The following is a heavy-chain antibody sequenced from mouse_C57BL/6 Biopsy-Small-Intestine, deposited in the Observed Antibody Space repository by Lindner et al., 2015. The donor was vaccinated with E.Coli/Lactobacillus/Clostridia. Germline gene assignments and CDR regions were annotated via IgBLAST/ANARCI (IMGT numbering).Heavy chain of an antibody. CDR2: INPNSGDA. D-gene: IGHD4-1*02. J-gene: IGHJ3*02. V-gene: IGHV1-22*01. CDR1: GYTFTGYF. CDR3: ARDGQQLGIYAFEM. Sequence: SVKVSCKASGYTFTGYFLQWVRQAPGQGLEWMGWINPNSGDAHYALKFQGRVTMTRNTSISTAYMELSSLRSDDTAVYYCARDGQQLGIYAFEMWGQGTMVTVSS.